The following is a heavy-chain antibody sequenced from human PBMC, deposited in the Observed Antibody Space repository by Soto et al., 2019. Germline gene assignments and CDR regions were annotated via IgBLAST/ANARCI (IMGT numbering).Heavy chain of an antibody. Sequence: QVQLVQSGGEVKKPGASVKVSCKTSGYTFINYGITWVRQAPGQGLEWMGWISTFNGKTNDAKKFQGRVTMTRDTSTTTAYMELRTLRSDDTAMYYCTTENTGTRPTVALDFWGQGTLVTVSS. CDR1: GYTFINYG. CDR3: TTENTGTRPTVALDF. J-gene: IGHJ4*02. CDR2: ISTFNGKT. V-gene: IGHV1-18*04. D-gene: IGHD6-19*01.